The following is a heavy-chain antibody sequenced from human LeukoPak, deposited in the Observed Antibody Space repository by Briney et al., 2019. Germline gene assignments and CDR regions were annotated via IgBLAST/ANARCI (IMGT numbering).Heavy chain of an antibody. Sequence: GGSLRLSCAASGFTVSSNYMSWVRQAPGKGLEWVSSISSSSSYIYYADSVKGRFTISRDNTKNSLYLQMNSLRAEDTAVYYCARDSPYGTAGYWGQGTLVTVSS. D-gene: IGHD2-8*02. V-gene: IGHV3-21*01. CDR3: ARDSPYGTAGY. J-gene: IGHJ4*02. CDR2: ISSSSSYI. CDR1: GFTVSSNY.